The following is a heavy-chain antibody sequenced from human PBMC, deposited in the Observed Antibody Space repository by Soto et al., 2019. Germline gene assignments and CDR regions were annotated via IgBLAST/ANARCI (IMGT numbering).Heavy chain of an antibody. V-gene: IGHV1-18*01. Sequence: QVQLVQSGAEVKQPGASVKVSCKASGYTFTSYGISWGRQAPGQGLEWIGWISAYNGNTNYAQKLQGRLTMTTDTSTSTAYMELRSLRSDDTAVYYCAREGYYDSSGYSYYCYYGMDVWGQGTTVTVSS. CDR2: ISAYNGNT. CDR3: AREGYYDSSGYSYYCYYGMDV. J-gene: IGHJ6*02. CDR1: GYTFTSYG. D-gene: IGHD3-22*01.